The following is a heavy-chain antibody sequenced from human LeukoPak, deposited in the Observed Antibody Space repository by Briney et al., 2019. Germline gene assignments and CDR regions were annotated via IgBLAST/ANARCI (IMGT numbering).Heavy chain of an antibody. Sequence: SETLSLTCTVSGGSISSYYWGWIRQPPGKGLEWIGSIHHSERAYYNPSLKSRVTISVDPSKNHFSLRVMSVTAAETAVYFCARVSARGGYGDDYFDYWGQGTLVTVSS. D-gene: IGHD4-17*01. V-gene: IGHV4-38-2*02. CDR3: ARVSARGGYGDDYFDY. CDR2: IHHSERA. J-gene: IGHJ4*02. CDR1: GGSISSYY.